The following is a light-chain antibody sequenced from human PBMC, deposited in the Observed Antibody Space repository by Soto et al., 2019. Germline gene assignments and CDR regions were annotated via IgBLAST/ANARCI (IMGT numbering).Light chain of an antibody. CDR3: CSYAGTYKGA. J-gene: IGLJ1*01. CDR2: DVS. CDR1: SSDVGRYSY. V-gene: IGLV2-11*01. Sequence: QSVLTQPRSVSGSPGQSVSISCTGTSSDVGRYSYVSWYQQHPGKAPKLMIYDVSERPSGVPDRFSGSKSGNTASLTISGLQAEDEADYYCCSYAGTYKGALGNGTKVTV.